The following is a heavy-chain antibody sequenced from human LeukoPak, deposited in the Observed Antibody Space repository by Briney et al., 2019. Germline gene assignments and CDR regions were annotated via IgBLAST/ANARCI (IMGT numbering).Heavy chain of an antibody. Sequence: ASVKVSCKASGYTFTSYDINWVRQATGQGLEWMGWMNPNSGNTGYAQKFQGRVTMTRNTSISTAYMELSSLRSEDTAVYYCARXEXTMXRGVIERGWFDPWGQGTLVTVSS. CDR3: ARXEXTMXRGVIERGWFDP. J-gene: IGHJ5*02. D-gene: IGHD3-10*01. CDR1: GYTFTSYD. V-gene: IGHV1-8*01. CDR2: MNPNSGNT.